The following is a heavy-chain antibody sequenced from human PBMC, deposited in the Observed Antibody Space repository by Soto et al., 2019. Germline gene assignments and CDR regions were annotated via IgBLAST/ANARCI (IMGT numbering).Heavy chain of an antibody. D-gene: IGHD2-15*01. CDR2: IYYSGST. V-gene: IGHV4-30-4*01. Sequence: SETLSLTCTVSGGSISSGDYYWSWIRQPPGKGLEWIGYIYYSGSTYYNPSLKSRVAISVDTSKNQFSLKLSSVTAADTAVYYCARAEEYCSGGSCYSGWFDPWGQGTLVTVSS. J-gene: IGHJ5*02. CDR3: ARAEEYCSGGSCYSGWFDP. CDR1: GGSISSGDYY.